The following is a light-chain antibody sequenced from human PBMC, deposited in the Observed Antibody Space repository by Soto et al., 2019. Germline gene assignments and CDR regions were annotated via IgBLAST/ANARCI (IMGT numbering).Light chain of an antibody. Sequence: DIQMTQSPSTLSASVGDRVTITCRASQSISSWLAWYQQKPGKAPKLLIYKASSLESGVPSRFSGSGSGTEFTLIISSLQPDDFATYYCQQYNSYSPETFGQGTKVDI. J-gene: IGKJ1*01. CDR1: QSISSW. CDR2: KAS. V-gene: IGKV1-5*03. CDR3: QQYNSYSPET.